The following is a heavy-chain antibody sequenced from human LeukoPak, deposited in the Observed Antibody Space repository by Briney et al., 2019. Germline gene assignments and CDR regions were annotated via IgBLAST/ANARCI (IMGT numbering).Heavy chain of an antibody. V-gene: IGHV1-18*01. D-gene: IGHD3-9*01. J-gene: IGHJ5*02. CDR3: ARAVQDFDWLSYNWFDP. Sequence: GASVKVSCKASGYTFTNYGINWVRQAPGQGLEWMGWISTYNGDTNYAQKVQGRVTMTTDTSTSTAYMELRSLRSDDTAVYYCARAVQDFDWLSYNWFDPWGQGTLVTVSS. CDR2: ISTYNGDT. CDR1: GYTFTNYG.